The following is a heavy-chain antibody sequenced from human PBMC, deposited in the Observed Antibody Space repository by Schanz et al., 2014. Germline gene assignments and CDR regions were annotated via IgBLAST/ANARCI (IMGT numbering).Heavy chain of an antibody. D-gene: IGHD2-15*01. CDR2: IYSGIGA. V-gene: IGHV3-23*03. J-gene: IGHJ6*02. CDR3: AKGMGYCSGGTCYDYYYYGLDV. Sequence: EVQLVESGGGLVQPGGSLRLSCAASGFTFSTYAMSWVRQAPGKGLEWVSVIYSGIGAYYADSVKDRFTVSRDNSKNILYLQMNSLRAEDTAVFYCAKGMGYCSGGTCYDYYYYGLDVWGQGTTVTVSS. CDR1: GFTFSTYA.